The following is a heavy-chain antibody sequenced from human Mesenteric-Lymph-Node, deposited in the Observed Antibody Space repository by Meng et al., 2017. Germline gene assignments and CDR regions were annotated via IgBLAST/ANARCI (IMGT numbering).Heavy chain of an antibody. D-gene: IGHD3-10*01. V-gene: IGHV4-39*07. CDR1: GGSISSSSYY. J-gene: IGHJ5*02. CDR3: ARDHPPDVLLWFGESRTGFDP. CDR2: IYYSGST. Sequence: GSLRLSCTVSGGSISSSSYYWGWIRQPPGKGLEWIGSIYYSGSTYYNPYLKSRVTISVDPSKNQFSLKLSSVTAADTAVYYCARDHPPDVLLWFGESRTGFDPWGQGTLVTVSS.